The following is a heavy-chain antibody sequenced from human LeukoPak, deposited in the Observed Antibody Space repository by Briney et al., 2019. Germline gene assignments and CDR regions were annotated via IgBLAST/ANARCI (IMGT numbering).Heavy chain of an antibody. Sequence: GGSLRLSCAASGLTISSYSMNWVRQAPGKGLQWVSYISSISSTIYYADSVKGRFTISRDNAKNSLYLQMKSLRAEDTAVYYCARGKTSQNIVTRKTYNWFDPWGQGTLVTVSS. CDR3: ARGKTSQNIVTRKTYNWFDP. J-gene: IGHJ5*02. CDR2: ISSISSTI. D-gene: IGHD2/OR15-2a*01. CDR1: GLTISSYS. V-gene: IGHV3-48*04.